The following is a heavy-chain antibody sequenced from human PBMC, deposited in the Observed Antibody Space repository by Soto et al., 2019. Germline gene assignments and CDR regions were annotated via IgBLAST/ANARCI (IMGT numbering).Heavy chain of an antibody. V-gene: IGHV1-8*01. CDR1: GYTFTSYD. CDR2: MNPNSGNT. J-gene: IGHJ6*02. Sequence: ASVKVSCKASGYTFTSYDINWVRQATGQGLEWMGWMNPNSGNTGYAQKFQGRVTMTRNTSISTAYMELSSLRSEDTAVYYCARVRAGQWLVRYYGMDVWGQGTTVTVSS. D-gene: IGHD6-19*01. CDR3: ARVRAGQWLVRYYGMDV.